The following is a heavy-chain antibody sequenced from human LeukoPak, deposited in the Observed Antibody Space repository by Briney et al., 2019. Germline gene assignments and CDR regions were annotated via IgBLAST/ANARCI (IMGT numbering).Heavy chain of an antibody. V-gene: IGHV3-64D*09. CDR1: GXPFSSYA. Sequence: GGSLRLSCSASGXPFSSYAMHWVRQAPGKGLEYVSAISDSGGSTYYADSVKGRFTISRDNSKNTLYLQMSSLRAEDTAVYFCVRGYSFGPYGMDVWGQGTTVTVSS. CDR3: VRGYSFGPYGMDV. D-gene: IGHD2-15*01. J-gene: IGHJ6*02. CDR2: ISDSGGST.